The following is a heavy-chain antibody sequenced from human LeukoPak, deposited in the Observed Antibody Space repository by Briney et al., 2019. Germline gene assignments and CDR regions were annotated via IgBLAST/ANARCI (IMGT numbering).Heavy chain of an antibody. V-gene: IGHV3-48*01. Sequence: GGSLRLSCAASGFPLSSYSINWVRQAPGKWLEWVSYISSSGSAIYYVDPVKGRFTVSRDNAKNSLFLQMNSPRAEDTAVYYCVRVKGSYFDYWGQGALVTVSS. CDR1: GFPLSSYS. J-gene: IGHJ4*02. CDR3: VRVKGSYFDY. CDR2: ISSSGSAI. D-gene: IGHD2-15*01.